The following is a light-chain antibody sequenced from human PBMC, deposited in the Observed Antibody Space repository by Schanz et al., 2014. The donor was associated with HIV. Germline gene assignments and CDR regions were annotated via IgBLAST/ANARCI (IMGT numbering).Light chain of an antibody. Sequence: EIVLKQSPGRLSLSPGERATLSCRASQSVGGSQLAWFQLKRGQPPRLLIYANSFRAVGIPDRFSGSGSETDFTLTISRLEPEDFAVYYCQQYGSSPRTFGQGTKVEIK. CDR1: QSVGGSQ. V-gene: IGKV3-20*01. CDR2: ANS. CDR3: QQYGSSPRT. J-gene: IGKJ1*01.